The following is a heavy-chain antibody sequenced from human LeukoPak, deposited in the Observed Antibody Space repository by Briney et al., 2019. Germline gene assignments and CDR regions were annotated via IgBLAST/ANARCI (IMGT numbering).Heavy chain of an antibody. Sequence: GGSLRLSCTASGFTLNSYDKRWVRQARGKGVEGVSDNSDSGGSTSYADSVKGRFTISRDNSNNTLYLQMNSLRAEDTAVYYCATPKETYYDSSGYQQRYYFDYWGQGTLVTVSS. CDR1: GFTLNSYD. CDR3: ATPKETYYDSSGYQQRYYFDY. D-gene: IGHD3-22*01. V-gene: IGHV3-23*01. J-gene: IGHJ4*02. CDR2: NSDSGGST.